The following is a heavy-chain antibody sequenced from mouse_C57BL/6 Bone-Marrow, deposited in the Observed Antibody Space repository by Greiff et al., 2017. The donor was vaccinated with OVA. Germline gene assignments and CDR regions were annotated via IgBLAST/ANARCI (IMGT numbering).Heavy chain of an antibody. D-gene: IGHD4-1*01. CDR2: IDPSDGYT. Sequence: VQVVESGAELVKPGASVKLSCKASGYTFTSYWIQWVKQRPGQGLEWIGEIDPSDGYTNYNQKFKGKATVTVDTSSSTANMQLSSLTSEDSAVYYCAGWEFAYWGQGTLVTVSA. J-gene: IGHJ3*01. V-gene: IGHV1-50*01. CDR3: AGWEFAY. CDR1: GYTFTSYW.